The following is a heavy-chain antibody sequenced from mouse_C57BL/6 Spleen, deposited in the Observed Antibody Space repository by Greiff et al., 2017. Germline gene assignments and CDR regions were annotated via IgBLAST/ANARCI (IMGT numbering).Heavy chain of an antibody. D-gene: IGHD1-1*01. J-gene: IGHJ2*01. CDR2: IYPGDGDT. Sequence: QVQLQQSGPELVKPGASVKISCKASGYAFSSSWMNWVKQRPGKGLEWIGRIYPGDGDTNYNGKFKGKATLTADKSSSTAYMQLSSLTSEDSAVYFCARSPITTVVATHDYWGQGTTLTVSS. CDR3: ARSPITTVVATHDY. V-gene: IGHV1-82*01. CDR1: GYAFSSSW.